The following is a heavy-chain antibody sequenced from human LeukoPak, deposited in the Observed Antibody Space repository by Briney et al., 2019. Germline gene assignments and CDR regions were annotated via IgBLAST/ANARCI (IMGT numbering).Heavy chain of an antibody. CDR2: ISGSGYGT. J-gene: IGHJ5*02. V-gene: IGHV3-23*01. D-gene: IGHD3-10*01. CDR3: AKDLSCVTMVQGGCNWFDP. Sequence: GGSLRLSCAASGFAFSNYAMSWVRQAPGTELEWVSAISGSGYGTFYADSVKGRFTISRDNSKNTLYLQMNSLRAEDTALYYCAKDLSCVTMVQGGCNWFDPWGQGTLVTVSS. CDR1: GFAFSNYA.